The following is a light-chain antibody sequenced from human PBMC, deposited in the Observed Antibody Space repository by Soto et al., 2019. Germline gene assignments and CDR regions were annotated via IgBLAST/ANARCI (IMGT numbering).Light chain of an antibody. CDR2: GAS. CDR3: QQYGSPIT. V-gene: IGKV3-20*01. J-gene: IGKJ5*01. Sequence: EIVLMQSPGPLSLSPGERATLSCRASQSVSSSYLAWYQQKPGQAPRLLIYGASSRATGSPDRFSGSGSGTDFTLTISRLESEDFAVYYCQQYGSPITFGQGTRLEIK. CDR1: QSVSSSY.